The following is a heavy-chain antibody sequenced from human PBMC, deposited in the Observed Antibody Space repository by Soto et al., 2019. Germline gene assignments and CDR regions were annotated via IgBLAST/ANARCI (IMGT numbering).Heavy chain of an antibody. D-gene: IGHD2-15*01. V-gene: IGHV4-34*01. Sequence: PSETLSLTCAVYGGSFSGYYWSWIRQPPGKGLEWIGEINHSGSTNYNPSLKSRVTISVDTSKNQFSLKLSSVTAADTAVYYCARAAPRYCSGASCYSVWDYWRQGTLVTVFS. CDR1: GGSFSGYY. CDR3: ARAAPRYCSGASCYSVWDY. J-gene: IGHJ4*02. CDR2: INHSGST.